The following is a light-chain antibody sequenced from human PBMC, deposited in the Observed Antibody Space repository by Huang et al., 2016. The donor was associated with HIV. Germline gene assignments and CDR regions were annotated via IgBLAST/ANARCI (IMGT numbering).Light chain of an antibody. V-gene: IGKV3-15*01. Sequence: VMTQSPATLSVSPGERVTLSCRASQTVIRNLAWYQQRPGQPPRLLVYGASVRAAGVPDRFSGSGSGTDFTFTITSLQSEDFAIYYCQQYNRWPPLTFGGGTKVETK. CDR2: GAS. CDR3: QQYNRWPPLT. J-gene: IGKJ4*01. CDR1: QTVIRN.